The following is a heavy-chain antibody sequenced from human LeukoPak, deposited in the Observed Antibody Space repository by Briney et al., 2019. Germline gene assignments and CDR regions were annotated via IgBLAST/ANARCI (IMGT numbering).Heavy chain of an antibody. CDR2: ITASGTAM. D-gene: IGHD1-26*01. V-gene: IGHV3-48*02. CDR3: ASSGSYRFDY. CDR1: GFTLSSYS. J-gene: IGHJ4*02. Sequence: AGGSLRLSCAVSGFTLSSYSMNWVRQAPGKGLEWVSHITASGTAMFYADSVKGRFTISRDNAKNSLYLQMNSLRDEDTAVYYCASSGSYRFDYWGQGTLVTVSS.